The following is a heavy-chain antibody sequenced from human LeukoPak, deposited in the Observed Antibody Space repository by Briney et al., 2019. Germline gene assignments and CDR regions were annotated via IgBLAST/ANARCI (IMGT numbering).Heavy chain of an antibody. CDR3: ARFSRSGWYYYYGMDV. V-gene: IGHV3-21*01. D-gene: IGHD6-19*01. Sequence: GGSLRLSCAASGFTFSSYSMNWVRQAPGKGLEWVSSISSSSCYIYYADSVKGRLTISRDNAKNSLYLQMNSLRAEDTAVYYCARFSRSGWYYYYGMDVWGQGTTVTVSS. CDR2: ISSSSCYI. J-gene: IGHJ6*02. CDR1: GFTFSSYS.